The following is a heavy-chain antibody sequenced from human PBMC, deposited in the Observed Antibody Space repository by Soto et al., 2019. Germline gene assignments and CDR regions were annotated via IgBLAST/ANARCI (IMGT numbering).Heavy chain of an antibody. CDR3: ARHFRPTGYYYYGMDV. J-gene: IGHJ6*02. CDR2: IYYSGST. D-gene: IGHD3-3*02. Sequence: SETLSLTCTVSGGSISSYYWSWIRQPPGKGLEWIGYIYYSGSTNYNPSLKSRVTISVDTSKNQFSLKLSSVTAADTAVYYCARHFRPTGYYYYGMDVWGQGTTVTGSS. CDR1: GGSISSYY. V-gene: IGHV4-59*01.